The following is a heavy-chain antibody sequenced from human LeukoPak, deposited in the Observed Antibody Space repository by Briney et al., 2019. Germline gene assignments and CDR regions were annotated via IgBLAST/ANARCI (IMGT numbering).Heavy chain of an antibody. D-gene: IGHD6-13*01. CDR1: GGTFSSYA. CDR2: IIPIFGTA. V-gene: IGHV1-69*05. J-gene: IGHJ4*02. Sequence: GASVKVSCKASGGTFSSYAISWVRQAPGQGLEWMGRIIPIFGTANYAQKFQGRVTITTDESTSTAYMELSSLRSEDTAVYYCARFSSSWYIFDYWGQGTLVTVSS. CDR3: ARFSSSWYIFDY.